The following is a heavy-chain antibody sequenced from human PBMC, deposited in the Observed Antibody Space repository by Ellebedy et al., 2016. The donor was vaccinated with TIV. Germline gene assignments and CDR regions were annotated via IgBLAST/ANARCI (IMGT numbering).Heavy chain of an antibody. CDR3: ARARGLLWFGEEEVNWFDP. V-gene: IGHV4-4*07. D-gene: IGHD3-10*01. CDR1: GASITNYH. CDR2: IFTTGST. Sequence: MPSETLSLTCTVSGASITNYHWSWIRQPAGKGLEWIGRIFTTGSTIYNPSLKSRVMMSVDTSNNHFSLKLASVTAADTAVYYCARARGLLWFGEEEVNWFDPWGQGTLVTVSS. J-gene: IGHJ5*02.